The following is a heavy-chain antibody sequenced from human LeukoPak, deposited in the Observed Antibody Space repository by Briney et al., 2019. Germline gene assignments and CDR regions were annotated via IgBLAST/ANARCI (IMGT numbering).Heavy chain of an antibody. CDR2: ISYDGSNK. Sequence: GGSLRLSCAASGFTFSSYGMHWVRQAPGKGLEWVAVISYDGSNKYYADSVKGRFTISRDNSKNTLYLQMNSLRAEDTAVYYWAKAYTQYLECLPEKAWGKGPLFTVS. J-gene: IGHJ4*02. D-gene: IGHD3-9*01. CDR1: GFTFSSYG. CDR3: AKAYTQYLECLPEKA. V-gene: IGHV3-30*18.